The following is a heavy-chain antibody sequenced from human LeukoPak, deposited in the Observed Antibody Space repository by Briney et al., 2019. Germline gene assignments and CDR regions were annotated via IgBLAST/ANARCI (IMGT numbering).Heavy chain of an antibody. CDR2: ISGSGENA. CDR1: GFTFSSYA. CDR3: AKYGVDPATDSRGYYRQTYNWFDP. Sequence: GGSLRLSCAASGFTFSSYAMSWVRQAPGKGLEWVSAISGSGENAYYADSVKGRFTISRDNSKDTLYLQMNSLRAEDTAVYYCAKYGVDPATDSRGYYRQTYNWFDPWGQGTLVTVSS. D-gene: IGHD6-25*01. V-gene: IGHV3-23*01. J-gene: IGHJ5*02.